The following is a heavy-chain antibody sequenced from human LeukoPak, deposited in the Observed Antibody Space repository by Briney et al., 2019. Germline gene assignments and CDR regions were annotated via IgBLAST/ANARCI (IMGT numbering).Heavy chain of an antibody. D-gene: IGHD5-12*01. CDR2: IYYSWST. J-gene: IGHJ2*01. CDR1: GGSISSSSYY. V-gene: IGHV4-39*01. Sequence: SETLSLTCTVSGGSISSSSYYWGWIRHPPGKGLEWIGTIYYSWSTYYNPSLQSRVTISVDTSKNQFSLKVTSVTASDTAVYYCARHVDERTPTPYGSFDLWGRGTLVTVSS. CDR3: ARHVDERTPTPYGSFDL.